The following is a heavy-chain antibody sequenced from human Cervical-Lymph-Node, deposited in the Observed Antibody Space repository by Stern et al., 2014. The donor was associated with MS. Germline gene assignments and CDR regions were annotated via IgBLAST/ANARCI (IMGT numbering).Heavy chain of an antibody. J-gene: IGHJ4*02. CDR3: VRPGYTFASYDY. V-gene: IGHV5-51*03. CDR1: GYSFSSHW. CDR2: IYPGDSET. Sequence: EVQLVQSGAEVKKSGESLKISCKASGYSFSSHWIGWVRQMPGRGLEWMGVIYPGDSETRYSPSFQGQVTISADKSTGTASLQWRSLKASDTAMYYCVRPGYTFASYDYWGQGTLVTVSS. D-gene: IGHD5-12*01.